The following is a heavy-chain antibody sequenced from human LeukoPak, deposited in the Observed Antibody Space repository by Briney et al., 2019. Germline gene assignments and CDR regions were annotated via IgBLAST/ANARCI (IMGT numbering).Heavy chain of an antibody. Sequence: GASVKVSCKASGYTFTSYGISWVRQAPGQGLEWMGWISAYNGNTNYAQKLQGRVTMTTDTSTSTAYMELRSLRSDDTAVYYCARLSGSYLPYYFDYWGQGTLVTVFS. D-gene: IGHD1-26*01. CDR1: GYTFTSYG. CDR3: ARLSGSYLPYYFDY. J-gene: IGHJ4*02. CDR2: ISAYNGNT. V-gene: IGHV1-18*01.